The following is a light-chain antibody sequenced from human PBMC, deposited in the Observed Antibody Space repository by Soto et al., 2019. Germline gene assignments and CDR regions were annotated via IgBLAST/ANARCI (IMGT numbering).Light chain of an antibody. CDR1: QSFRGL. CDR3: QHRHMWPIP. CDR2: DAY. Sequence: PVTLSLSPGERVTLSCRASQSFRGLLAWYQQKPGQAPRLLIYDAYNRATGIPPRFSGSGSGTDFTLTISSLEPEDSAVYYCQHRHMWPIPSGQG. J-gene: IGKJ1*01. V-gene: IGKV3-11*01.